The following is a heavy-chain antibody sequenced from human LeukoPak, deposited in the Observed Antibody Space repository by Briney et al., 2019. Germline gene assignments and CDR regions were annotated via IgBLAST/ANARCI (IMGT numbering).Heavy chain of an antibody. CDR1: GFTFSNYW. CDR2: INTDGSST. CDR3: TISAPGKRYFDN. D-gene: IGHD3-10*01. Sequence: GGSLRLSCAGSGFTFSNYWMYWVRQAPGEGLVCVSRINTDGSSTSYADSVTGRFTISGDDAKNTLYLQMNSLRTEATAVYYCTISAPGKRYFDNWGQGALVTVSS. J-gene: IGHJ4*02. V-gene: IGHV3-74*03.